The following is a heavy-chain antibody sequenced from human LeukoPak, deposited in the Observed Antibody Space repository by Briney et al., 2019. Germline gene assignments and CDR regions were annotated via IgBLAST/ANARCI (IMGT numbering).Heavy chain of an antibody. V-gene: IGHV3-30*04. CDR1: GFTFSSYA. CDR3: ASGYFDWLLSIDY. J-gene: IGHJ4*02. Sequence: GGSLRLSCAASGFTFSSYAMHWVRQAPGKGLEWVAVISYDGSNKYYADSVKGRFTISRDNSKNTLYLQMNSLRAEDTAVYYCASGYFDWLLSIDYWGQGTLVTVSS. CDR2: ISYDGSNK. D-gene: IGHD3-9*01.